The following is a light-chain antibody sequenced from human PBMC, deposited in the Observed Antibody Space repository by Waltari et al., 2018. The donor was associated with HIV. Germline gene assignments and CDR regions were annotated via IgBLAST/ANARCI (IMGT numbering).Light chain of an antibody. CDR2: WAS. CDR1: QSVLYNSNSKNY. J-gene: IGKJ2*01. CDR3: QQYYSTPPYT. V-gene: IGKV4-1*01. Sequence: DIVMTQSPDSLAVSLGERATINCKSSQSVLYNSNSKNYLAWYQQKPGQPPKLLIFWASTRESGVPDRFSGSGSGTDFTLTISSLQAEDVAVYYCQQYYSTPPYTFGQGTKLEIK.